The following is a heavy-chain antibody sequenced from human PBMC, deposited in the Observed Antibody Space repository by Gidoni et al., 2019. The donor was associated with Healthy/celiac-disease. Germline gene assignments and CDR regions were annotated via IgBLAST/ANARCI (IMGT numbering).Heavy chain of an antibody. J-gene: IGHJ3*02. CDR3: AKSMRQQWLVSAFDI. CDR2: MSGSGGST. CDR1: GFTCSSYA. D-gene: IGHD6-19*01. V-gene: IGHV3-23*01. Sequence: EVQLLESGGGLVQPGASLRLSCAASGFTCSSYAMIWVRQAHGKGLEWVSAMSGSGGSTYYADSGKGRFTISRDNSKNTLDLQMNSLRAEDTAVYYCAKSMRQQWLVSAFDIWGQGTMVTVSS.